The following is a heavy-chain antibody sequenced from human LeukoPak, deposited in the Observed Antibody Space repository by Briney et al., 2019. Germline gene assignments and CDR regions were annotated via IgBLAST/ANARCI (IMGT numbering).Heavy chain of an antibody. V-gene: IGHV4-4*07. Sequence: ASETLSLTCTVSGVPISSYYWSWIRQPAGKGLEWIGRIYTSRSTNYNPSLKSRVTMSVDTSKNQFSLKLSSVPTAPAAASYFASYAVWFGELWGQGTLVTVSS. D-gene: IGHD3-10*01. J-gene: IGHJ4*02. CDR3: ASYAVWFGEL. CDR1: GVPISSYY. CDR2: IYTSRST.